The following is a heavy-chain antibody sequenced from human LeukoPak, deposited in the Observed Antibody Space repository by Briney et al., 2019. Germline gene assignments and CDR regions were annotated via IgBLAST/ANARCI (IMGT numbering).Heavy chain of an antibody. Sequence: GGSLRLSCAASGFTFSTYAMAWVRHAPGKGLEWVSSVSDGGSDTYYADSVKGRFTISRDNSRNTLFLQMHSLRAQDTAAYYCVKRPSESCTSGGCYLDSWGQGTLVTVSS. CDR3: VKRPSESCTSGGCYLDS. D-gene: IGHD2-8*01. CDR1: GFTFSTYA. V-gene: IGHV3-23*01. CDR2: VSDGGSDT. J-gene: IGHJ4*02.